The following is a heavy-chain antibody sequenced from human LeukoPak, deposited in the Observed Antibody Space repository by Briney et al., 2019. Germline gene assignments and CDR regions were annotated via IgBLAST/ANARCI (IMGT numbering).Heavy chain of an antibody. CDR2: ISSSGSTI. V-gene: IGHV3-48*03. Sequence: PGGSLRLSCAASGFTFSSYEMNWVRQAPGKGLEWVSYISSSGSTIYYADSVKGRFTISRDNAKNSLYLQMNSLRAEDTAVYYCARESRRDGSFDIWGQGTMVTVSS. CDR1: GFTFSSYE. CDR3: ARESRRDGSFDI. D-gene: IGHD5-24*01. J-gene: IGHJ3*02.